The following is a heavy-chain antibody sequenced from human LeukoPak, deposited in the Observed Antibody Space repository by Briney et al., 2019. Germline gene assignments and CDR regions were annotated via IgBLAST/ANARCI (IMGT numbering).Heavy chain of an antibody. CDR1: GFTFSSYS. V-gene: IGHV3-23*01. CDR3: AKGPHASTWNNWFDP. CDR2: VSGSGGST. Sequence: PGGSLRLSCAASGFTFSSYSMNWVRQAPGKGLEWLSGVSGSGGSTFYADSVKGRFTISRDNSQNTLYLQLNSLRADDTAIYYCAKGPHASTWNNWFDPWGQGTLVTVSS. D-gene: IGHD6-13*01. J-gene: IGHJ5*02.